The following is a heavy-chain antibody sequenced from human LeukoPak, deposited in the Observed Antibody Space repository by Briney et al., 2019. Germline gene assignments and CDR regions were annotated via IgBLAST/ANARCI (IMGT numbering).Heavy chain of an antibody. Sequence: GGSLRLSCAASGFIFSNYAMGWGRQAPGKGLEWVSSITGSGGNTYYADSVKGRFTFSRDNSKNTLHLQMNSLRAEDTAVYYCAKDHLVAGLYFDYWGQGILVTVSS. CDR1: GFIFSNYA. V-gene: IGHV3-23*01. CDR2: ITGSGGNT. D-gene: IGHD6-19*01. J-gene: IGHJ4*02. CDR3: AKDHLVAGLYFDY.